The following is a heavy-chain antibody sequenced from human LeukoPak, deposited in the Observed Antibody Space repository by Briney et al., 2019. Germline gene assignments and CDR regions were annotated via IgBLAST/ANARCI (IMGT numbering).Heavy chain of an antibody. CDR1: GGSISSSSYY. J-gene: IGHJ4*02. V-gene: IGHV4-39*01. Sequence: PSETLSLTCTVSGGSISSSSYYWGWIRQPPGKGLEWIGSIYYSGSTYYNPSLKSRVTISVDTSKNQFSLKLSSVTAADTAVYYCARQGSSSGTGYFDYWGQGTLVTVSS. CDR2: IYYSGST. D-gene: IGHD6-13*01. CDR3: ARQGSSSGTGYFDY.